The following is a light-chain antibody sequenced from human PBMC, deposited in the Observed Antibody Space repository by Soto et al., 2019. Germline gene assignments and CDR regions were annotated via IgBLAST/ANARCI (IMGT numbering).Light chain of an antibody. CDR2: GAS. Sequence: EIVMTQSPATLSVSPGERATLSCRASQSVSSNLAWYQQKPGQAPRLLIYGASTRATGIPARFSGSGSVTEFTLTISSLQSEDFAVYYCQQYNNWWTVGQGTKVEIK. V-gene: IGKV3-15*01. CDR1: QSVSSN. CDR3: QQYNNWWT. J-gene: IGKJ1*01.